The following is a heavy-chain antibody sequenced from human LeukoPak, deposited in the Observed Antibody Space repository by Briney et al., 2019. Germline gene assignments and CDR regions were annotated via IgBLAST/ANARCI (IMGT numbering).Heavy chain of an antibody. D-gene: IGHD5-12*01. Sequence: PGGSLRLSCAASGFTFSRYGMHWVRQAPGKGLEWVTAISYDGSNKYYADSVKGRFTISRDNVKNSLYLQMNSLRAEDTAVYYCARDSGYDQTDYWGQGTLVTVSS. J-gene: IGHJ4*02. CDR1: GFTFSRYG. V-gene: IGHV3-30*04. CDR2: ISYDGSNK. CDR3: ARDSGYDQTDY.